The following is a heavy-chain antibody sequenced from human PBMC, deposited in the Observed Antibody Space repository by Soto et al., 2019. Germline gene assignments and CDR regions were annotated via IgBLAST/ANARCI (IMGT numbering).Heavy chain of an antibody. Sequence: ASVKVSCKASGYTFTSYYMHWVRQAPGQGLEWMGIINPSGGSTSYAQKFQGRVTMTRDTSTSTVYMELSSLRSEDTAVYYCARTVLLWFGELSAPRPDDAFDIWGQGTMVTVSS. V-gene: IGHV1-46*01. CDR3: ARTVLLWFGELSAPRPDDAFDI. CDR2: INPSGGST. J-gene: IGHJ3*02. D-gene: IGHD3-10*01. CDR1: GYTFTSYY.